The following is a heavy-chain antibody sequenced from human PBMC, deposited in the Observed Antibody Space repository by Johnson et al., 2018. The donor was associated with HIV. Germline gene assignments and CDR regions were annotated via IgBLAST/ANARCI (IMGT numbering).Heavy chain of an antibody. Sequence: VQLVESGGGLVQPGGSLRLSCAASGFTFSSYWMSWVRQAPGKGLEWVANIKQDGSEKYYVDSVKGRFTISRDNAKNSLYLQMNSLRAEDTAVYSCARNSRNDAFDIWGQGTMVTVSS. V-gene: IGHV3-7*01. D-gene: IGHD2/OR15-2a*01. CDR3: ARNSRNDAFDI. CDR2: IKQDGSEK. J-gene: IGHJ3*02. CDR1: GFTFSSYW.